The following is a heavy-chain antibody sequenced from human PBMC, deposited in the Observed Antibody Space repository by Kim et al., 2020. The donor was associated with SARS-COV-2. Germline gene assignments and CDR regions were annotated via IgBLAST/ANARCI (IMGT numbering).Heavy chain of an antibody. CDR1: GGSISSYY. V-gene: IGHV4-59*01. CDR2: IYYSGST. J-gene: IGHJ4*02. Sequence: SETLSLTCTVSGGSISSYYWSWIRQPPGKGLEWIGYIYYSGSTNYNPSLKSRVTISVDTSKNQFSLKLSSVTAADTAVYYCASRLPEGNSSSSIVDYWGQGTLVTVSS. CDR3: ASRLPEGNSSSSIVDY. D-gene: IGHD6-6*01.